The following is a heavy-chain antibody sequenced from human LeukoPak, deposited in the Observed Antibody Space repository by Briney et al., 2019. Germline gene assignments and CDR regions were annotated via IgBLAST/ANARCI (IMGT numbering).Heavy chain of an antibody. D-gene: IGHD3-16*01. CDR3: VRGGGIGFDY. CDR1: GYTFSSYD. Sequence: GGSLRLSCAASGYTFSSYDMHWVRQATGKGLEWVSSIGSRGDTYYAGSVKGRFTISRENAKNSLYLQMNSLRAGDTAVYSCVRGGGIGFDYWGQGTLVTVSS. J-gene: IGHJ4*02. V-gene: IGHV3-13*01. CDR2: IGSRGDT.